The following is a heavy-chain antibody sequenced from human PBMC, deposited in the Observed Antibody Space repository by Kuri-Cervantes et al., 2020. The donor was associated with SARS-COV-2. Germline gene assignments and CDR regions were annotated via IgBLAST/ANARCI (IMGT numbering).Heavy chain of an antibody. CDR3: AKDIREQLVGGVCWFDP. J-gene: IGHJ5*02. CDR2: ISSSSSYI. Sequence: GGSLRLSCAASGFTFSSYSMNWVRQAPGKGMEWVSSISSSSSYIYYADSVKGRFTISRDNAKNSLYLQMNSLRAEDTALYYCAKDIREQLVGGVCWFDPWGQGTLVTVSS. V-gene: IGHV3-21*04. D-gene: IGHD6-6*01. CDR1: GFTFSSYS.